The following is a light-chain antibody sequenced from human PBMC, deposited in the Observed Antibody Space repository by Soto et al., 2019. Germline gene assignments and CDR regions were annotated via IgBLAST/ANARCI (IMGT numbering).Light chain of an antibody. CDR3: SSYTSSTTPYV. J-gene: IGLJ1*01. CDR2: EVS. Sequence: QSVLTQPASVSGSPGQSITLSCTGTSSDVGGYNYVSWFQHHPGKAPKLLIYEVSHRPSGVSNRFSGSKSGNTASLTISGLQAEDEADYHCSSYTSSTTPYVFGTGTKVTVL. CDR1: SSDVGGYNY. V-gene: IGLV2-14*01.